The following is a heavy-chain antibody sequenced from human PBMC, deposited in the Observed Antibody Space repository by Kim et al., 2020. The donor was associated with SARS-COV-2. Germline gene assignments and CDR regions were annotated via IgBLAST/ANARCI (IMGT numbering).Heavy chain of an antibody. CDR1: GGSFSGYY. D-gene: IGHD3-9*01. CDR3: ATLGEYYDILTGYGGAFDI. CDR2: INHSGST. Sequence: SETLSLTCAVYGGSFSGYYWSWIRQPPGKGLEWIGEINHSGSTNCNPSLKSRVTISVDTSKNQFSLKLSSVTAADTAVYYCATLGEYYDILTGYGGAFDIWGQGTMVTVSS. V-gene: IGHV4-34*01. J-gene: IGHJ3*02.